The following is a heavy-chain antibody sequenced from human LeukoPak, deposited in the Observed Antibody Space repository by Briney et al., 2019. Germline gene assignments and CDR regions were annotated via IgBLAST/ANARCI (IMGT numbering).Heavy chain of an antibody. J-gene: IGHJ4*01. V-gene: IGHV3-74*01. Sequence: PGGSLRLSCAASGFTFSSYWMHWVRQGPEKGLVWVARISTDGSFTSYADSVKGRFTISRDNTKNTLYLQMNSLRADDTAVYYCARGIELSCWGQGTLVTVSS. CDR3: ARGIELSC. D-gene: IGHD1-26*01. CDR1: GFTFSSYW. CDR2: ISTDGSFT.